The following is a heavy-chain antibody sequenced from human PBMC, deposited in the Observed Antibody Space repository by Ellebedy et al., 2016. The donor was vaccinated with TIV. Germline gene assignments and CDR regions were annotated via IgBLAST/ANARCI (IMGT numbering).Heavy chain of an antibody. D-gene: IGHD6-19*01. CDR3: ARVRGWYFWFDP. CDR1: AYTFTSYG. Sequence: ASVKVSCXASAYTFTSYGISWVRQAPGQGLEWMGWISAYNGNTNYAQNLQGRVTMTTDTSTSTAYMELRSLRSDDTAVYYCARVRGWYFWFDPWGQGTLVTVSS. J-gene: IGHJ5*02. V-gene: IGHV1-18*01. CDR2: ISAYNGNT.